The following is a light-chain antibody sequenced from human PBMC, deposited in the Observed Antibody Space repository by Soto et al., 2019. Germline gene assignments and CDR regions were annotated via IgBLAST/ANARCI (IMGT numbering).Light chain of an antibody. CDR3: CSYIGSYSYV. CDR1: SSDDGNYNS. J-gene: IGLJ1*01. CDR2: DVN. Sequence: QCALAQPRSVSGSPGQSVTITCTGTSSDDGNYNSVSWYQHHPGKAPKLMIYDVNKWPSGVPDRFSGSKPGNTASLTISGLQAEDEADYYCCSYIGSYSYVFGTGTKVTVL. V-gene: IGLV2-11*01.